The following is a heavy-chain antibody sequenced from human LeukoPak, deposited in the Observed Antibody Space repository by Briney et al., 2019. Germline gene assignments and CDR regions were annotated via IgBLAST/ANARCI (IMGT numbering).Heavy chain of an antibody. CDR1: GYRFTSYW. CDR2: IYPGDSDT. V-gene: IGHV5-51*01. D-gene: IGHD3-3*01. J-gene: IGHJ6*02. CDR3: ARHPYYDFWSGPENYYYGMDV. Sequence: GESLKISCKGSGYRFTSYWIDWVRQMPGKGLEWMGIIYPGDSDTRYSPSFQGQVTISADKSISTAYLQWSSLKASDTAMYYCARHPYYDFWSGPENYYYGMDVWGQGTTVTVSS.